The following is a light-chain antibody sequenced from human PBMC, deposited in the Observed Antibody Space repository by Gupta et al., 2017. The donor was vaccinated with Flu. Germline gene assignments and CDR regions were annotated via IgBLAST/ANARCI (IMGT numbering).Light chain of an antibody. CDR3: QTWCTGNVV. V-gene: IGLV4-69*01. CDR1: SGHSSYA. CDR2: LNSDGSH. J-gene: IGLJ2*01. Sequence: QLVLTPSPSASASLVASVKLTCTLSSGHSSYAIAWHQQQPEKGPRYLMKLNSDGSHSKGDGVPDRLSSSSSGAERYLTISSGQSEDEADYYCQTWCTGNVVFGGGTKLTAL.